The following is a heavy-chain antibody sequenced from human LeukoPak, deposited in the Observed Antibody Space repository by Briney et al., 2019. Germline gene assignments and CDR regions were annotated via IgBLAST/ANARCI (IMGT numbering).Heavy chain of an antibody. CDR2: ISYDGSSK. V-gene: IGHV3-30-3*01. Sequence: PGGSLRLSCAASGSTFSSYAMHWVRQAPGKGLEWVAVISYDGSSKNYADSVKGRFTISRDNSENTLYLQMSSLKTDDSAVYYCARNPAAWFGELSSWFDPWGQGTLVTVSS. CDR3: ARNPAAWFGELSSWFDP. J-gene: IGHJ5*02. D-gene: IGHD3-10*01. CDR1: GSTFSSYA.